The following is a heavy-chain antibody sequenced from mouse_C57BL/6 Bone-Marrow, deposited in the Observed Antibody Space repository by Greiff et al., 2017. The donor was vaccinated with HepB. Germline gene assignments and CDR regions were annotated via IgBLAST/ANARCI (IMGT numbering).Heavy chain of an antibody. CDR1: GFNIKDDY. J-gene: IGHJ4*01. Sequence: ESGAELVRPGASVKLSCTASGFNIKDDYMHWVKQRPEQGLEWIGWIDPENGDTEYASKFQGKATITADTSSNTAYLQLSSLTSEDTAVYYCTTWGDGYAMDYWGQGTSVTVSS. CDR3: TTWGDGYAMDY. CDR2: IDPENGDT. V-gene: IGHV14-4*01. D-gene: IGHD1-1*01.